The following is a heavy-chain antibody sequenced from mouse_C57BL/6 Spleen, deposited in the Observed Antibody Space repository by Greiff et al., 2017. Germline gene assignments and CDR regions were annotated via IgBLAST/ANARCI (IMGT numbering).Heavy chain of an antibody. CDR1: GFTFSDAW. CDR2: IRNKANNHAT. J-gene: IGHJ3*01. Sequence: EVKLQESGGGLVQPGGSMKLSCAASGFTFSDAWMDWVRQSPEKGLEWVAEIRNKANNHATYYAESVKGRFTISRDDSKSSVYLQMNSLRAEDTGIYYCTGDYGYDSWFAYWGQGTLVTVSA. V-gene: IGHV6-6*01. CDR3: TGDYGYDSWFAY. D-gene: IGHD2-2*01.